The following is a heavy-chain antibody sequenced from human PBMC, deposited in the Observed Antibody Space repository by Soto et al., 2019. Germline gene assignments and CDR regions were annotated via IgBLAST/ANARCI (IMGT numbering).Heavy chain of an antibody. Sequence: XESLKISFKGSGYSFTSYWINWVRQMPGKGLEWMGRIDPSDSYTNYSPSFQGRVTISADKSISTAYLQWSSLEASDTAMYYCARRFEVAGADYWGQGSLVTVSS. J-gene: IGHJ4*02. CDR2: IDPSDSYT. V-gene: IGHV5-10-1*01. CDR1: GYSFTSYW. D-gene: IGHD6-19*01. CDR3: ARRFEVAGADY.